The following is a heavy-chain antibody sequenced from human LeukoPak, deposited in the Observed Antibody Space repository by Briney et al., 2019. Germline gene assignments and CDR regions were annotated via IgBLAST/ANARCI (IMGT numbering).Heavy chain of an antibody. CDR1: GGSISSYY. CDR2: IYYSGST. J-gene: IGHJ5*02. CDR3: ARGGDIVPRRNWFDP. V-gene: IGHV4-59*01. Sequence: PSETLSLTCTVSGGSISSYYWSWIRQPPGKGLEWIGYIYYSGSTNYNPSLKSRVTISVDTSKNQFSLKLSSVTAADTAVYYCARGGDIVPRRNWFDPWGQGTLVTVSS. D-gene: IGHD2-8*01.